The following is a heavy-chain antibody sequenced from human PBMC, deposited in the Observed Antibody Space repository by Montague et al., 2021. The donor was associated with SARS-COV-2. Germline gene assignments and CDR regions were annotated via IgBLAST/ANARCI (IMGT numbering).Heavy chain of an antibody. V-gene: IGHV3-66*01. CDR2: IYSGGST. J-gene: IGHJ4*02. CDR1: GFTVSSNY. Sequence: SLRLSCAASGFTVSSNYMSWVRQAPGKGLEWVSVIYSGGSTYYADSVKGRFTISRDNSKNTLYLQMNSLRAEDTAVYYCARGYYVSSGYYATVVVHWGQGTLVTVSS. CDR3: ARGYYVSSGYYATVVVH. D-gene: IGHD3-22*01.